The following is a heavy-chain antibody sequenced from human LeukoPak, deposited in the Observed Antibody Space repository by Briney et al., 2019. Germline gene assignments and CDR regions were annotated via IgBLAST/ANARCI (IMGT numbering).Heavy chain of an antibody. V-gene: IGHV4-34*01. J-gene: IGHJ4*02. D-gene: IGHD2-2*01. CDR2: INHGGIT. CDR3: TRAPRGMPGYYFDY. Sequence: PSETLSLTCAVYGGSFSGNYWNWIRQPPGKGLEWIGEINHGGITNYNPSLKSRVTISVDMSKNQFSLKLSSVTAADTAVYYCTRAPRGMPGYYFDYWGQGTLVTVSS. CDR1: GGSFSGNY.